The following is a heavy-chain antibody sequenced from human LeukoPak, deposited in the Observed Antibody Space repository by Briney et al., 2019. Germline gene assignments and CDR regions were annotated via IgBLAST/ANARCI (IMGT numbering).Heavy chain of an antibody. Sequence: GASVKVSCKASGYTFAGYYMHWVRQAPGQGLEWMGRIIPILGIANYAQKFQGRVTITADKSTSTAYMELSSLRSEDTAVYYCARAAGRDGYPRYWGQGTLVTVSS. CDR2: IIPILGIA. D-gene: IGHD5-24*01. V-gene: IGHV1-69*04. CDR3: ARAAGRDGYPRY. CDR1: GYTFAGYY. J-gene: IGHJ4*02.